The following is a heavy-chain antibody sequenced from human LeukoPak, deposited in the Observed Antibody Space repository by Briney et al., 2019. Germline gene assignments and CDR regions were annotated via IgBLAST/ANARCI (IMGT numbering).Heavy chain of an antibody. CDR2: IYYSGST. Sequence: PSETLSLTCTVSGGSISSSSYYWGWIRQPPGKGLEWIGSIYYSGSTYYNPSLKSRVTISVDTSKNQFSLKLSSVTAADTAVYYCASPPIVGGVTGPFDPWGQEPWSPSPQ. V-gene: IGHV4-39*01. D-gene: IGHD2-21*01. CDR1: GGSISSSSYY. J-gene: IGHJ5*02. CDR3: ASPPIVGGVTGPFDP.